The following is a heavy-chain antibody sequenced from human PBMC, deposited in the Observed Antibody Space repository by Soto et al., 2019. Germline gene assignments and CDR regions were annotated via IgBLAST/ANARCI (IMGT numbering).Heavy chain of an antibody. CDR3: ARDSSGYYFGFDP. D-gene: IGHD3-22*01. V-gene: IGHV4-30-4*01. CDR1: GGSISSGDYY. CDR2: IYYSGST. Sequence: QVQLQESGPGLVKPSQTLSLTCTVSGGSISSGDYYWSWIRQPPGKGLEWIGYIYYSGSTYYNPSRKSRVTISVDTSMNQFSLKLSSVTAADTAVYYCARDSSGYYFGFDPWGQGTLVTVSS. J-gene: IGHJ5*02.